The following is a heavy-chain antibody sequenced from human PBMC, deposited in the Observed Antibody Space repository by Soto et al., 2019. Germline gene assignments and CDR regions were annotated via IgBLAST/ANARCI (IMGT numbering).Heavy chain of an antibody. J-gene: IGHJ4*02. CDR1: GYIFIHCF. Sequence: QVQLVQSGAEMKQPGASVKLSCQASGYIFIHCFMHWVRQAPGQGLEWMGGINPSSGTTTYAQKFQGRVNVTRDTSTRTVYMELSSLGSGDTAMYYCARSLGETTSLFDYWGQGSLVPVSA. CDR2: INPSSGTT. V-gene: IGHV1-46*01. CDR3: ARSLGETTSLFDY. D-gene: IGHD1-26*01.